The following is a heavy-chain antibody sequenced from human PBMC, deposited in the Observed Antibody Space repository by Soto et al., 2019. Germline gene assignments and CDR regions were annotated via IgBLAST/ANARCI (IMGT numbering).Heavy chain of an antibody. Sequence: SVKVSCKASGGTFSSYAISWVRQAPGQGLEWMGGIIPVFGTANYAQKFQGRVAVTADESTSTAYMELSSLRSEDTAVYFCAPPRTTVFRVPQMATYNYDAVYVWGQETTVTVS. J-gene: IGHJ6*02. V-gene: IGHV1-69*13. CDR1: GGTFSSYA. CDR3: APPRTTVFRVPQMATYNYDAVYV. CDR2: IIPVFGTA. D-gene: IGHD3-3*01.